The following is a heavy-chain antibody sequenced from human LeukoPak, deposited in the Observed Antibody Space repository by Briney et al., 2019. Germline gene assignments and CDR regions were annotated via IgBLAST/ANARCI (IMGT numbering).Heavy chain of an antibody. J-gene: IGHJ4*02. CDR3: TTEGAQFLFSKYFVYFDS. Sequence: PGGSLRLSCAASGFTFTNVRMSWVRQAPGKGLEWVGRIKSKTDGETTDYAAPVKGRFSISRDDSKNTLYLQMNTLKTEDTAVYYCTTEGAQFLFSKYFVYFDSWGQGALVTVSS. CDR1: GFTFTNVR. CDR2: IKSKTDGETT. V-gene: IGHV3-15*01. D-gene: IGHD3-9*01.